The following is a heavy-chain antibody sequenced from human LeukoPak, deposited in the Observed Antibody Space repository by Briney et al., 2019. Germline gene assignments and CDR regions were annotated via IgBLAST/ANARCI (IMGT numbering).Heavy chain of an antibody. CDR3: ARGSHCGGDCYPFDY. J-gene: IGHJ4*02. CDR2: IYSSGST. V-gene: IGHV4-4*07. Sequence: SETLSLTCTVSGGSISSYYWSWIRQPAGKGLEWIGRIYSSGSTNYNPSLESRVTISVDTSKNQFSLKLSSVTAADTAVYYCARGSHCGGDCYPFDYWGQGTLVTVSS. D-gene: IGHD2-21*01. CDR1: GGSISSYY.